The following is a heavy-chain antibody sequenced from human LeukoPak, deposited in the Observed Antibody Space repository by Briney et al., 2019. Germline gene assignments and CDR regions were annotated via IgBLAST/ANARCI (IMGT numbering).Heavy chain of an antibody. V-gene: IGHV3-53*01. Sequence: KAGGSLRLSCAASGLTVSSNYMRWVRQAPGKGLEXXSVIYSGGATYYADSVKGRFTTSRDNSKNTVYLQMNSLRVEDTALYYCARDRDISGYIFDYWGRGTLVTVSS. CDR1: GLTVSSNY. CDR3: ARDRDISGYIFDY. J-gene: IGHJ4*02. CDR2: IYSGGAT. D-gene: IGHD3-22*01.